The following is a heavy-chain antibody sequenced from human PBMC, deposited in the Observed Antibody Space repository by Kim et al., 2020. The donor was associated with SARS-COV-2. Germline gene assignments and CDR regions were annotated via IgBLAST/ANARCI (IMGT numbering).Heavy chain of an antibody. CDR3: ARGHVAY. CDR2: IAPSGAT. CDR1: GFTFNSHD. J-gene: IGHJ4*02. D-gene: IGHD5-12*01. V-gene: IGHV3-23*01. Sequence: GGSLRLSCAASGFTFNSHDMSWFRQAPEKGLEWISYIAPSGATFYADSVKGRFTISGDTSKNTVSLQMNSLRAEDTAVYYCARGHVAYWGQGTLVTVSS.